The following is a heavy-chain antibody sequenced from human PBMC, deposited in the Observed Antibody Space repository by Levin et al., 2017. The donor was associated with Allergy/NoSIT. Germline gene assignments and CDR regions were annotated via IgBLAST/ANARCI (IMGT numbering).Heavy chain of an antibody. Sequence: GESLKISCAASGFTFSSYWMSWVRQAPGKGLEWVANIKQDGSEKYYVDSVKGRFTISRDNAKNSLYLQMNSLRAEDTAVYYCARDNGYSYGSELNYYYYYGMDVWGQGTTVTVSS. CDR3: ARDNGYSYGSELNYYYYYGMDV. J-gene: IGHJ6*02. CDR1: GFTFSSYW. CDR2: IKQDGSEK. V-gene: IGHV3-7*01. D-gene: IGHD5-18*01.